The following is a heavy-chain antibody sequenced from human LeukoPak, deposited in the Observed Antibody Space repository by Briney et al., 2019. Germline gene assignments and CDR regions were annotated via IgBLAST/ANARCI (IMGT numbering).Heavy chain of an antibody. CDR1: GVSISTYY. CDR2: IYFSGTT. D-gene: IGHD3-10*01. Sequence: SETLSLTCSVSGVSISTYYWIWIRQPPGKGLEWIGYIYFSGTTNYNPSLKSRVTMSLDTSKNQFSLKLNSVTAADTAVYYCARAGARATDFDYWGQGTLVTVSS. V-gene: IGHV4-59*01. J-gene: IGHJ4*02. CDR3: ARAGARATDFDY.